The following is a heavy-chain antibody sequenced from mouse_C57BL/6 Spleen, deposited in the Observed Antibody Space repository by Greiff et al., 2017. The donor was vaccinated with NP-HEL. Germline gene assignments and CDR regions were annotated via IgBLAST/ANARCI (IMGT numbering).Heavy chain of an antibody. Sequence: VQLQQSGPELVKPGASVKISCKASGYSFTSYYIHWVKQRPGQGLEWIGWIYPGSGNTKYNEKFKGKATLTADTSSSTAYMQLSSLTSEDSAVYYCARSSSYYYGSSYDAMDYWGQGTSVTVSS. CDR1: GYSFTSYY. CDR3: ARSSSYYYGSSYDAMDY. CDR2: IYPGSGNT. J-gene: IGHJ4*01. V-gene: IGHV1-66*01. D-gene: IGHD1-1*01.